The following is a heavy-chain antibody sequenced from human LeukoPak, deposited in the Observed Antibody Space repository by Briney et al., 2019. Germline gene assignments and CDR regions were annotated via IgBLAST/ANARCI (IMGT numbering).Heavy chain of an antibody. Sequence: PGGSLRLSCVVSGISLSNYAMTWVRQAPGKGLEWVSYISERGGSTTYADSVKGRFTISRDNSKNTLYLQMNTLRAEDTAVYYCATTKQARRYFDYWGQGTLVTVSS. J-gene: IGHJ4*02. D-gene: IGHD1-1*01. CDR3: ATTKQARRYFDY. CDR2: ISERGGST. V-gene: IGHV3-23*01. CDR1: GISLSNYA.